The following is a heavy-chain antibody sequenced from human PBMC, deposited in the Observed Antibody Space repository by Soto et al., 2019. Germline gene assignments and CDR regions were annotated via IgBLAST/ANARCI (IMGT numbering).Heavy chain of an antibody. D-gene: IGHD3-3*01. CDR2: ISSSSSTI. CDR3: ARERPIFGVVIPSTNWCDP. J-gene: IGHJ5*02. V-gene: IGHV3-48*01. Sequence: EVQLVESGGGLVQPGGSLRLSCAASGFTFSSYSMNWVRQAPGKGLEWVSYISSSSSTIYYADSVKGRFTISRDNAKNSLYLQMNSLRAEDTAVYYCARERPIFGVVIPSTNWCDPWGQGTLVTVSS. CDR1: GFTFSSYS.